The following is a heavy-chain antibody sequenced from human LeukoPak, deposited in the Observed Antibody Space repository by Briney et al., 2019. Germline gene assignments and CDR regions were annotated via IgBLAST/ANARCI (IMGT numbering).Heavy chain of an antibody. D-gene: IGHD5-18*01. CDR1: GFTFSSYA. CDR3: AKASGYSYGNTDY. J-gene: IGHJ4*02. Sequence: GGSLRLSCAASGFTFSSYAMSWVRQAPGKGLEWVSAISGGGGSTYYAGSVKGRFTISRDNSKNTLYLQMNSLRAEDTAVYYCAKASGYSYGNTDYWGQGTLVTVSS. V-gene: IGHV3-23*01. CDR2: ISGGGGST.